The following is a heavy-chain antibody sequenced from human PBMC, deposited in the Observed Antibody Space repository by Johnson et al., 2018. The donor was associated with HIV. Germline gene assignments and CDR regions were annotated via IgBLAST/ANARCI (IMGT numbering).Heavy chain of an antibody. CDR3: AREAGYYDSSGYSDSFDI. J-gene: IGHJ3*02. CDR2: IKGDGSEK. CDR1: GFTFSSYA. V-gene: IGHV3-7*01. D-gene: IGHD3-22*01. Sequence: VQLVESGGGVVQPGRSLRLSCAASGFTFSSYAMHWVRQAPGKGLEWVANIKGDGSEKYYVDSVKGRFTISRDNAKNSLYLQMNSLRAEDTAVYYCAREAGYYDSSGYSDSFDIWGQGTMVTVSS.